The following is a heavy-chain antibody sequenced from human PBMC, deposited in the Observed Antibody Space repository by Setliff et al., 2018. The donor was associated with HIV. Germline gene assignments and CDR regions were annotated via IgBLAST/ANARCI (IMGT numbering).Heavy chain of an antibody. D-gene: IGHD3-10*01. Sequence: PSETLSLTCTVSGGSISNSVYFWTWIRQHPGKGLEWIGYIYYSGSTYQNPSLKSRVTISVDTSQNHFSLKLTSVTAADTALYFCSRGTYYKGLDPWGQGTLVTVSS. CDR2: IYYSGST. CDR3: SRGTYYKGLDP. CDR1: GGSISNSVYF. V-gene: IGHV4-31*03. J-gene: IGHJ5*02.